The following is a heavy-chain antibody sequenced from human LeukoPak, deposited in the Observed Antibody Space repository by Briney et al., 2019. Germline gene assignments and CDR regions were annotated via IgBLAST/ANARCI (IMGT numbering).Heavy chain of an antibody. Sequence: PGGSLRLSCAASGFTFSSYSMNWVRQAPGKGLEWVSSISSSSSYIYYADSVKGRFTISRDNAKNSLYLQMNSLRAEDTAVYYCARDPNVFGVATSPFDAFDIWGQGTMVTVSS. CDR3: ARDPNVFGVATSPFDAFDI. V-gene: IGHV3-21*01. CDR1: GFTFSSYS. CDR2: ISSSSSYI. D-gene: IGHD3-3*01. J-gene: IGHJ3*02.